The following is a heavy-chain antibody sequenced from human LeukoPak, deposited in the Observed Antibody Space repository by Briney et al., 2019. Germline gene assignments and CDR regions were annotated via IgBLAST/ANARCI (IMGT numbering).Heavy chain of an antibody. J-gene: IGHJ5*02. CDR3: ARGLGGFWTNWFDP. CDR1: GYTFSSHD. V-gene: IGHV1-8*01. D-gene: IGHD3/OR15-3a*01. CDR2: MNPNSGNT. Sequence: ASVKVSCKASGYTFSSHDINWVRQATGQGLEWMGWMNPNSGNTGYAQKFQGRVTMTRNTSISTAYMELSSLRSEDTAVYYCARGLGGFWTNWFDPWGQGTLVTVSS.